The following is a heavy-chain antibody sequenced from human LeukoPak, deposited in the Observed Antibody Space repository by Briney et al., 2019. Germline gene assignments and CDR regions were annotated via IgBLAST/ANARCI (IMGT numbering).Heavy chain of an antibody. D-gene: IGHD4-23*01. CDR2: ISSATSTI. J-gene: IGHJ5*02. CDR1: GFTFSSTG. V-gene: IGHV3-48*04. Sequence: GGSLRLSCAASGFTFSSTGMNWVRQAPGNGLEWVSYISSATSTIYYADSVRGRFTISRDNAKNSLYLQMNSLRAEDTAVYYCARDVTYYGGDWFDPWGQGTLVTVSS. CDR3: ARDVTYYGGDWFDP.